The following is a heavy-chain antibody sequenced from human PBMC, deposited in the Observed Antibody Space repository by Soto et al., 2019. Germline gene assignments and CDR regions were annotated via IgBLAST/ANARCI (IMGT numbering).Heavy chain of an antibody. CDR2: ISYDGSNK. J-gene: IGHJ6*02. Sequence: GGSLRLSCAASGFTFSSYGMHWVRQAPGKGLEWVAVISYDGSNKYYADSVKGRFTISRDNSKNTLYLQMNSLRAEDTAVYYCAKEPLGYYYYYGMDVWGQGTTVTVSS. CDR1: GFTFSSYG. CDR3: AKEPLGYYYYYGMDV. D-gene: IGHD7-27*01. V-gene: IGHV3-30*18.